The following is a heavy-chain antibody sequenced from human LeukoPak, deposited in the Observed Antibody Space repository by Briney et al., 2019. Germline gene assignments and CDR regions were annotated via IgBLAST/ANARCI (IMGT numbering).Heavy chain of an antibody. J-gene: IGHJ6*04. V-gene: IGHV3-48*03. D-gene: IGHD3-10*02. CDR3: AELGITMIGGV. CDR2: ISSSGSTI. Sequence: PGGSLRLSCAASGFTFSSYAMSWVRQAPGKGLEWVSAISSSGSTIYYADSVKGRFTISRDNAKNSLYLQVNSLRAEDTAVYYCAELGITMIGGVWGKGTTVTISS. CDR1: GFTFSSYA.